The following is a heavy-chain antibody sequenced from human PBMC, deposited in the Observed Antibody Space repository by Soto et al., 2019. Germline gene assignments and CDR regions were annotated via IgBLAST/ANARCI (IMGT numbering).Heavy chain of an antibody. V-gene: IGHV5-10-1*01. J-gene: IGHJ3*01. Sequence: LGESLKISCKASGYKSTTFWLNWVRQTPGKGLEWLGRIDPTDSFTNYSPPFEGHVTISVDRSISTAYLQWNSLQASDTAIYYCARPASGGSRDAFDVWGQGTTVTVSS. CDR3: ARPASGGSRDAFDV. CDR2: IDPTDSFT. CDR1: GYKSTTFW. D-gene: IGHD2-15*01.